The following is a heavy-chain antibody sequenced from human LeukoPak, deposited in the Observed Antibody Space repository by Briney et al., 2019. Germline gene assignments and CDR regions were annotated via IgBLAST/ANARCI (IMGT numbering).Heavy chain of an antibody. Sequence: PGGSLRLSCATSGFTFSSYDMNWVRQAPGKGLEWISYISSSGSTIYYADSVKGRFTISRDDAKKSLYLQMNSLRAEDTAVYYCARDPKDQLYDFYYMDVWGKGTTVTVSS. V-gene: IGHV3-48*03. D-gene: IGHD3-3*01. CDR3: ARDPKDQLYDFYYMDV. CDR1: GFTFSSYD. J-gene: IGHJ6*03. CDR2: ISSSGSTI.